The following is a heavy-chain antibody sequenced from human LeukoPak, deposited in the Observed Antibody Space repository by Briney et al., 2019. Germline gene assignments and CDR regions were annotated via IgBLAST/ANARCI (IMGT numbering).Heavy chain of an antibody. V-gene: IGHV4-38-2*01. J-gene: IGHJ4*02. Sequence: SETLSLTCAVSGYSIRSGYYWGWIRQPPGKGLEWIGSVYHGGIIYYNPSLKSRVNISVDTSKNQFYMKLSSVTAADTAVYYCARLVGTRLDYWGQGTLVTVSS. D-gene: IGHD2-2*01. CDR1: GYSIRSGYY. CDR2: VYHGGII. CDR3: ARLVGTRLDY.